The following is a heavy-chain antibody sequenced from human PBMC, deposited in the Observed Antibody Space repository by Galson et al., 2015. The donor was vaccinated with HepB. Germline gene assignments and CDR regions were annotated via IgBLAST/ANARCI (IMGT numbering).Heavy chain of an antibody. CDR2: ISTHNGNT. Sequence: SVKVSCKVSGYRFANFGISWVRQAPRQGLEWMGWISTHNGNTKYAQKFQGRVTMTTDTSTSTAYMELRNLRYDDTALYYCARDYVVTTKNWFGLWGQGTLVTVSS. J-gene: IGHJ5*02. CDR3: ARDYVVTTKNWFGL. CDR1: GYRFANFG. V-gene: IGHV1-18*01. D-gene: IGHD2-21*02.